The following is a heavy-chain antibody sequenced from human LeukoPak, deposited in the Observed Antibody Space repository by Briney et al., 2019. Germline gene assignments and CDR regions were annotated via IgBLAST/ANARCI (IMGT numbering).Heavy chain of an antibody. Sequence: PSETLSLTRAVYGGSFNAYYWTWIRHTPGKGLECTGELNHSGNTNYNPSLESRVTISADSSKNQFSLNLGSVTAADTAIYYCARGLRFIQGQGYYYMAVWGKGTTVTVSS. J-gene: IGHJ6*03. D-gene: IGHD3-16*02. CDR1: GGSFNAYY. CDR3: ARGLRFIQGQGYYYMAV. CDR2: LNHSGNT. V-gene: IGHV4-34*01.